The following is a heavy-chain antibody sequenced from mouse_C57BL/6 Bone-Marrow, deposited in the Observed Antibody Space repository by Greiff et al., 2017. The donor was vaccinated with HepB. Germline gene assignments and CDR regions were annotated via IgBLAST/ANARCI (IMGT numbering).Heavy chain of an antibody. J-gene: IGHJ3*01. CDR1: GYTFTEYT. Sequence: QVQLKQSGAELVKPGASVKLSCKASGYTFTEYTIHWVKQRSGQGLEWIGWFYPGSGSIKYNEKFKDKAKLTADKSSRTVYMELSRLTSEDSAVYFGARDEDRYGYDPCAYWGQGTLVTVSA. D-gene: IGHD2-2*01. V-gene: IGHV1-62-2*01. CDR2: FYPGSGSI. CDR3: ARDEDRYGYDPCAY.